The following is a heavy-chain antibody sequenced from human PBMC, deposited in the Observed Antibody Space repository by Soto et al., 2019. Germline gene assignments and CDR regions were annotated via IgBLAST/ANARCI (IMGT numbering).Heavy chain of an antibody. CDR2: IWYDGSNK. CDR1: GFTFSSYG. V-gene: IGHV3-33*01. D-gene: IGHD3-22*01. J-gene: IGHJ6*02. CDR3: ARDLYDSSGYLLLYGMDV. Sequence: GGSLRLSCAASGFTFSSYGMHWVRQAPGKGLEWVAVIWYDGSNKYYADSVKGRFTISRDNSKNTLYLQMNSLRAEDTAVYYCARDLYDSSGYLLLYGMDVWGQGTTVTVSS.